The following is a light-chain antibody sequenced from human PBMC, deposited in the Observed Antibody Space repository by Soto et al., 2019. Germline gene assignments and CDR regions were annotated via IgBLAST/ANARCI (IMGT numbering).Light chain of an antibody. Sequence: EIVLTQSPATLSLSPGARATLSCRASQSVSSYLAWYQQKPGQAPRLLIYDASNRATGIPARFSGSGSGTDFTLTISSLEPEDFAVYYCQQRSSWPPYTFGPGTRLQIK. CDR1: QSVSSY. J-gene: IGKJ2*01. CDR2: DAS. CDR3: QQRSSWPPYT. V-gene: IGKV3-11*01.